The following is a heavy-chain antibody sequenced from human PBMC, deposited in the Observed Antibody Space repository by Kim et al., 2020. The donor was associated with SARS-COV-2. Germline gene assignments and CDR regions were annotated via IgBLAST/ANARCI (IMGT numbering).Heavy chain of an antibody. CDR2: IYYSGST. V-gene: IGHV4-39*01. CDR3: ARLETVWKQVNPSFSWFDP. Sequence: SETLSLTCTVSGGSISSSSYYWGWIRQPPGKGLEWIGSIYYSGSTYYNPSLKSRVTISVDTSKNQFSLKLSSVTAADTAVYYCARLETVWKQVNPSFSWFDPWGQGTLVTVSS. J-gene: IGHJ5*02. D-gene: IGHD5-18*01. CDR1: GGSISSSSYY.